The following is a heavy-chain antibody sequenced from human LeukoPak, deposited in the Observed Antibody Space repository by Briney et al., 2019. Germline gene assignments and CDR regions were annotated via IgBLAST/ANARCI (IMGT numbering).Heavy chain of an antibody. CDR1: GGSISSSNYY. CDR3: ARQSRYYDTSGRYYFDY. J-gene: IGHJ4*02. V-gene: IGHV4-39*01. D-gene: IGHD3-22*01. Sequence: PETLSLTCTVSGGSISSSNYYWDWIRQPPGKGLEWIGSIYYSGSTYYNPSLKSRVTIFVDTSKNQFSLKLSSVTAADTAVYYCARQSRYYDTSGRYYFDYWGQGTLVTVSS. CDR2: IYYSGST.